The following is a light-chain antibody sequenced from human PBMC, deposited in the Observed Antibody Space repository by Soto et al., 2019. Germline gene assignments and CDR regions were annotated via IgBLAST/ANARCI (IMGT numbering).Light chain of an antibody. CDR2: GAT. Sequence: EIVMTQSPATLSVSPGERATLSCRASQTVGNSLAWYQQKPGQAPRLLIYGATTRATGIPARFSGSGSGTDFTLTISSLQSEDFAVYYCQHSTNWPPYTFGQGTKVEIK. CDR3: QHSTNWPPYT. CDR1: QTVGNS. V-gene: IGKV3-15*01. J-gene: IGKJ2*01.